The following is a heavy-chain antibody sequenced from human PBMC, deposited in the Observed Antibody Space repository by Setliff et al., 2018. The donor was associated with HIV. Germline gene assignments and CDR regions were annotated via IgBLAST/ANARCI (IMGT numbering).Heavy chain of an antibody. J-gene: IGHJ4*02. Sequence: SETLSLTCAVSGYSISSGYYWGWIRQPPGKGLEWIGSIYYSGSAYYSPSFKSRVTLSVDTSENQFSLRLSSVTAADTAVYFCARGGTVSADFDSWGQGTLVTVSS. CDR3: ARGGTVSADFDS. D-gene: IGHD6-19*01. CDR2: IYYSGSA. CDR1: GYSISSGYY. V-gene: IGHV4-38-2*01.